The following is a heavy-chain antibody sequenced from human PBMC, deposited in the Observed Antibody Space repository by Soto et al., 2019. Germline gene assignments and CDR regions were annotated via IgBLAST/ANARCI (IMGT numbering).Heavy chain of an antibody. Sequence: SQTLSLTCAISGDSVSSSSVTWNWIRQSPSRGLEWLGRTYYRSKWYNDYAESVKSRITINPDTSKNQFSLHLNSVTSEDTAVYYCVRLIGNSWLDFWGQGTLV. D-gene: IGHD1-26*01. CDR2: TYYRSKWYN. V-gene: IGHV6-1*01. CDR3: VRLIGNSWLDF. J-gene: IGHJ5*01. CDR1: GDSVSSSSVT.